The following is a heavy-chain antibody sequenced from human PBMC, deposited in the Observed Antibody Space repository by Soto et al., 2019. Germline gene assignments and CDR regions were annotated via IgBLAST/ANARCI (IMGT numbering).Heavy chain of an antibody. CDR2: ISGIGGST. CDR3: ARGSSGYISSWYYFDY. Sequence: GSLGLSCAASGFTFTDYALSWVRQAPGKGLEWVATISGIGGSTYLADSVKGRLSISGDNSKNTVSLLMNSLRAEDTAVYFCARGSSGYISSWYYFDYWGRGTLVTVSS. V-gene: IGHV3-23*01. J-gene: IGHJ4*02. CDR1: GFTFTDYA. D-gene: IGHD6-13*01.